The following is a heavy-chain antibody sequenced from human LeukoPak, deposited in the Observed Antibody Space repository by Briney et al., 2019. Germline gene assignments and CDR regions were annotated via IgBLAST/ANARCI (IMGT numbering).Heavy chain of an antibody. CDR1: GGSISGYY. Sequence: SETLSLTCTVSGGSISGYYWSWIRQPPGKGLEWIGYIYSGSTNYNPSLNSRVTISVDTSKNQFSLKLSSATAADTAVYYCARQRYFNYWGQGTLVTVSS. CDR2: IYSGST. CDR3: ARQRYFNY. J-gene: IGHJ4*02. V-gene: IGHV4-59*08.